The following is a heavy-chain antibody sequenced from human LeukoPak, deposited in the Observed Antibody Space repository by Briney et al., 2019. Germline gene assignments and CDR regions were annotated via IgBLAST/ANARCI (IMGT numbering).Heavy chain of an antibody. CDR1: GYSISTGYY. D-gene: IGHD6-6*01. J-gene: IGHJ5*01. CDR2: FYHGGST. Sequence: SETLSLTCTVSGYSISTGYYWDWIRQPPGKGLEWIGTFYHGGSTYYNPSLKSRVTISVDTSKNQFSLKLSSVTAADTAVYCARLATPSTMAARGRSWFESWGQGTLVTVSS. CDR3: ARLATPSTMAARGRSWFES. V-gene: IGHV4-38-2*02.